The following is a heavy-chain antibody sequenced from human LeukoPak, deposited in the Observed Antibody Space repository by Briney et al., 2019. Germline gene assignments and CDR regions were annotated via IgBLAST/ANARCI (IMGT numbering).Heavy chain of an antibody. CDR1: GFTFSNAW. V-gene: IGHV4-34*01. Sequence: GSLRLSCAASGFTFSNAWMSWVRQAPGKGLEWIGETNHSGSTNYNPSLKSRVTISVDTSKNQFSLKLSSVTAADTAVYYCARYTGSLDYWGQGTLVIVSS. CDR3: ARYTGSLDY. CDR2: TNHSGST. D-gene: IGHD1-14*01. J-gene: IGHJ4*02.